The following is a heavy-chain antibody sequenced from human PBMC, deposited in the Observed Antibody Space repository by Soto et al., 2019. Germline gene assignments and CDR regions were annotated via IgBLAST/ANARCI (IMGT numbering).Heavy chain of an antibody. V-gene: IGHV3-53*01. CDR3: GRAPWDYYGMDV. CDR2: IYTGGST. Sequence: GGSLRLSCAASGFTVRSNYMSWVRQAPGKGLEWVSVIYTGGSTDYADAVKGRFTISRDNSENTLYLQMNRLRAEDTAVYYCGRAPWDYYGMDVWGQGTTVTVSS. D-gene: IGHD1-26*01. CDR1: GFTVRSNY. J-gene: IGHJ6*02.